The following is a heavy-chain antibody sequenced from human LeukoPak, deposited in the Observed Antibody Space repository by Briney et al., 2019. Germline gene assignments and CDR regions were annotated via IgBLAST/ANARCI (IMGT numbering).Heavy chain of an antibody. J-gene: IGHJ4*02. CDR2: ISGSGIRT. CDR3: ASGGIYYGAAFDF. CDR1: GFTFSNFA. V-gene: IGHV3-23*01. D-gene: IGHD1-26*01. Sequence: GGSLRLSCSASGFTFSNFAMSWVRQAPGKGLEWVSGISGSGIRTFSADSVKGRFTISRDNSKNTLYLQMNSLRAEDTALYYCASGGIYYGAAFDFWGQGTLVTVSS.